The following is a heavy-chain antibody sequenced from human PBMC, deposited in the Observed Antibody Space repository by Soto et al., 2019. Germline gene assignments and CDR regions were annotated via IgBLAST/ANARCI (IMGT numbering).Heavy chain of an antibody. CDR1: GFTFSNYG. J-gene: IGHJ4*02. CDR2: IWDDGSNK. Sequence: QVQRVESGGGVVQPGRSLRLSCAASGFTFSNYGMHWVRQDPGKGLEWGAVIWDDGSNKYYADSVKGRFTISRDNSKNTLRLQMDSLKAEDTAVYYCAKDKVDCWVQGTLVTVSS. V-gene: IGHV3-33*06. CDR3: AKDKVDC.